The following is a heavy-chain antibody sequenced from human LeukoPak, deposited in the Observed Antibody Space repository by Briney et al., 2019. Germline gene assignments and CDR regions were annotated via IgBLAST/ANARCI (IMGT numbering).Heavy chain of an antibody. D-gene: IGHD6-19*01. J-gene: IGHJ4*02. CDR1: GYSISSGYY. Sequence: SETLSLTCAVSGYSISSGYYWGWIRQPPGKGLEWIGSIYHSGSTYYNPSLKSRVTISVDTSKNQFSLKLSSVTAADTAVYYCARRSVAAPPGYFDYWGQGTLVTVSS. CDR3: ARRSVAAPPGYFDY. V-gene: IGHV4-38-2*01. CDR2: IYHSGST.